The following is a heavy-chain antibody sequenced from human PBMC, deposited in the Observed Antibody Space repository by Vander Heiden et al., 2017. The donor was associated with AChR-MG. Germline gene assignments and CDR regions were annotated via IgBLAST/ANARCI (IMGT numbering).Heavy chain of an antibody. CDR2: ISSSSSYI. CDR3: AREGDSPEVDY. D-gene: IGHD2-21*02. Sequence: EVQLVESGGGLVTPGGSLRLSCAASGFTVSSYSMNWVRQAPGKGLEWVASISSSSSYIYYADSVKGRFTISRDNAKNSLYLQMNSLRAEDTAVYYCAREGDSPEVDYWGQGTLVTVSS. J-gene: IGHJ4*02. CDR1: GFTVSSYS. V-gene: IGHV3-21*01.